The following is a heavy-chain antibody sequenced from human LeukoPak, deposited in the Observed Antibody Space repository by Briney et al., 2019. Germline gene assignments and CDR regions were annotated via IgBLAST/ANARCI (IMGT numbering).Heavy chain of an antibody. V-gene: IGHV5-51*01. CDR1: GYSFPSSW. J-gene: IGHJ4*02. Sequence: GESLKISCKGSGYSFPSSWIGWVRQMPGKGLEWMGIIYPGDSDTRYSPSFQGQVTISADKSISTAYLQWSSLKASDTAMYYCARPGRGTVVEIDYWGQGTLVTVSS. CDR3: ARPGRGTVVEIDY. CDR2: IYPGDSDT. D-gene: IGHD4-23*01.